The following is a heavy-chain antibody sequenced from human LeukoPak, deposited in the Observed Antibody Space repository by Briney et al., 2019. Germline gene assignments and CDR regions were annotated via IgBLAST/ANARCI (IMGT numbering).Heavy chain of an antibody. V-gene: IGHV3-30*02. Sequence: GGSLRLSCAASGFTFSSYGMHWVRQAPGKGLEWVAFIRYDGGNKYYADSVKGRFTISRDNSKNTLYLQMNSLRAEDTAVYYCARIVVVTAVSPLDAFDIWGQGTMVTVSS. CDR3: ARIVVVTAVSPLDAFDI. CDR1: GFTFSSYG. J-gene: IGHJ3*02. CDR2: IRYDGGNK. D-gene: IGHD2-21*02.